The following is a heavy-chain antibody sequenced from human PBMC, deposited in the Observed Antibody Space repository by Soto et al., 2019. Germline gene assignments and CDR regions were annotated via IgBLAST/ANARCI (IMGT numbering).Heavy chain of an antibody. CDR1: GFTFSNAW. Sequence: GGSLRLSCAASGFTFSNAWMSWVRQAPGKGREWVGRIKSKTDGGTTDYAAPVKGRFTISRDDSKNTLYLQMNSLKTEDTAVYYCTTDIVVVPAAKDYYYYGMDVWGQGTTVTVSS. CDR3: TTDIVVVPAAKDYYYYGMDV. J-gene: IGHJ6*02. V-gene: IGHV3-15*01. D-gene: IGHD2-2*01. CDR2: IKSKTDGGTT.